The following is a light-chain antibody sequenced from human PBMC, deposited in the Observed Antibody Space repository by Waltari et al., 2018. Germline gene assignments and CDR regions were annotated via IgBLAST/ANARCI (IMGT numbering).Light chain of an antibody. CDR1: SSDVGGYNY. CDR3: SSYTSSSTLV. Sequence: QSALTQPASVSGSPGQSITISCTGTSSDVGGYNYVSWYQQYPGKAPKLMVYDVNKRPSWVSNRFSGSKSGNTASLTISGLQAEDEADYYCSSYTSSSTLVFGGGTKLTVL. J-gene: IGLJ3*02. V-gene: IGLV2-14*03. CDR2: DVN.